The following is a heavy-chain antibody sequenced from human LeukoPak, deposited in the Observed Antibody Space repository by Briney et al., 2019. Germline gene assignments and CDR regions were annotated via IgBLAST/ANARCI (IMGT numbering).Heavy chain of an antibody. CDR3: VSRITIFGVVIADYFAS. CDR1: GGPISSSSYY. V-gene: IGHV4-39*01. Sequence: SETLSLTCAVSGGPISSSSYYWGWIRQPPGKGLEWIGSIYYSGSTYYNPSLKSRVTISVDTSKNQFSLKLSSVTAADTAVYYCVSRITIFGVVIADYFASCGQGTLVTVSS. CDR2: IYYSGST. J-gene: IGHJ4*02. D-gene: IGHD3-3*01.